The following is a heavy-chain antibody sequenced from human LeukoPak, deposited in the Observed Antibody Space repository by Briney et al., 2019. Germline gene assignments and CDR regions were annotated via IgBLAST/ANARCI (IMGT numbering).Heavy chain of an antibody. V-gene: IGHV4-39*07. CDR1: GGSISSSSYY. CDR3: ARSQPKWWLLLRPFDY. D-gene: IGHD2-21*02. Sequence: SETLSLTCTVSGGSISSSSYYWGWIRQPPGKGLEWIGSIYYSGSTYYNPSLKSRVTISVDTSKNQFSLKLSSVTAADTAVYYCARSQPKWWLLLRPFDYWGQGTLVTVSS. J-gene: IGHJ4*02. CDR2: IYYSGST.